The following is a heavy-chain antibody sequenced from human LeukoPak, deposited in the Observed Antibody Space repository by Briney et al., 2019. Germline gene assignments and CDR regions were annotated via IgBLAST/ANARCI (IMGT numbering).Heavy chain of an antibody. J-gene: IGHJ4*02. CDR1: GFTFSSYW. CDR3: ASVLRYFDWSFDY. CDR2: IKQDGSEK. V-gene: IGHV3-7*01. Sequence: GSLRLSCAASGFTFSSYWMSWVRQAPGKGLEWVANIKQDGSEKYYVDSVKGRFTISRDNAKNSLYLQMNSLRAEDTAVYYCASVLRYFDWSFDYWGQGTLVTVSP. D-gene: IGHD3-9*01.